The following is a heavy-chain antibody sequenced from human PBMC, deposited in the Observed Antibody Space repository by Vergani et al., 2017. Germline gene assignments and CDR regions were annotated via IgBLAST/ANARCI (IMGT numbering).Heavy chain of an antibody. CDR3: AASSSTSGYTTWHYYYYYMVV. CDR2: IIPIFGTA. D-gene: IGHD2-2*02. V-gene: IGHV1-69*12. Sequence: QVQLVQSGAEVKKPGSSVKVSCKASGGTFSSYAISWVRQAPGQGLEWMGGIIPIFGTANYAQKFQGRVTITADESTSTAYMELGSLRSEDTAVYYCAASSSTSGYTTWHYYYYYMVVWGKGTTVTVSS. J-gene: IGHJ6*03. CDR1: GGTFSSYA.